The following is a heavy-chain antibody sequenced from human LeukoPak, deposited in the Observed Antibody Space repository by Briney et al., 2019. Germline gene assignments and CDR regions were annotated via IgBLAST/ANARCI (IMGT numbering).Heavy chain of an antibody. CDR3: AREVRVGYYYYYGMDV. Sequence: SETLSPTRTVSGDSISSYYWSWIRQPPGKGLEWIGYIYYSGSTNYNPSLKSRVTISVDTSKNQFSLKLSSVTAADTAVYYYAREVRVGYYYYYGMDVWGQGTTVTVSS. V-gene: IGHV4-59*01. CDR2: IYYSGST. J-gene: IGHJ6*02. D-gene: IGHD2-8*02. CDR1: GDSISSYY.